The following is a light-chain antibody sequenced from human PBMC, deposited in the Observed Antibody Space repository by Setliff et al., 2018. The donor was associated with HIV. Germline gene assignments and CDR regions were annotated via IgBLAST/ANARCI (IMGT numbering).Light chain of an antibody. Sequence: QSALTQPRSVSGSPGQSVTISCTGTSSDVGVYNYVSWYQQHPGKAPKLMIYEVSKRPSGVPDRFSGSKSGNTASLTVSGLQAEDEADYYCTSYAGSNNLGVFGTGTKVTVL. J-gene: IGLJ1*01. CDR3: TSYAGSNNLGV. CDR1: SSDVGVYNY. CDR2: EVS. V-gene: IGLV2-8*01.